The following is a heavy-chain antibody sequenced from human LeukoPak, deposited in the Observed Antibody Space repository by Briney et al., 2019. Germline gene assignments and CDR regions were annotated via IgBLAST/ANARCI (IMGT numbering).Heavy chain of an antibody. Sequence: GASVKVSCKASGYTFTGYYMHWVRQAPGQGLEWMGWINPNSGGTNYAQKFQGRVTMTRDTSISTAYMELSRLRSDDTAVYYCARGISGSYFPFDYWGQGTLVTVSS. V-gene: IGHV1-2*02. D-gene: IGHD1-26*01. J-gene: IGHJ4*02. CDR2: INPNSGGT. CDR3: ARGISGSYFPFDY. CDR1: GYTFTGYY.